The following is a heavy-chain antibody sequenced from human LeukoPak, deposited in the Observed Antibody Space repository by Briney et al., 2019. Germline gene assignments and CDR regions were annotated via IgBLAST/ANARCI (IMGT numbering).Heavy chain of an antibody. J-gene: IGHJ4*02. D-gene: IGHD3-22*01. V-gene: IGHV4-38-2*02. CDR3: ARETGSVYYYDSSGYSDY. CDR1: GYSISSGYY. CDR2: IYHSGST. Sequence: PSETLSLTCAVSGYSISSGYYWGWIRQPPGKGLEWIGSIYHSGSTYYNPSLKSRVTISVDTSKNQFSLKLSSVTAADTAVYYCARETGSVYYYDSSGYSDYWGQGTLVTVSS.